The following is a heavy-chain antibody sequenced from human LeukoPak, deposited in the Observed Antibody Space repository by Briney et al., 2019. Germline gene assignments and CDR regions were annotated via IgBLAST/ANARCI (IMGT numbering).Heavy chain of an antibody. CDR3: ARSEGPFDY. D-gene: IGHD1-14*01. J-gene: IGHJ4*02. V-gene: IGHV3-48*03. Sequence: GGSLRLSCAASGFTFSNYEMNWVRQAPGKRLEWLSYISSSGSTIYYADSVKGRFIISRDNAQNSLYLQMNSLRAEDTAVYYCARSEGPFDYWGQGTLVTVSS. CDR2: ISSSGSTI. CDR1: GFTFSNYE.